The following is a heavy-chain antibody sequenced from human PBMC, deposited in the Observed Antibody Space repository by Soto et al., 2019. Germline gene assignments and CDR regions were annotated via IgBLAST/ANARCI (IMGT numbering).Heavy chain of an antibody. CDR2: INHSGST. Sequence: PSETLCLTGAADGGSFSCYYVSWIRQPPGKGLEWIGEINHSGSTNYNPSLKSRVTISVDTSKNQFSLKLSSVTASDTAVYYCXXKXXXXXXNXACWXQGTLVTVYS. J-gene: IGHJ4*02. CDR1: GGSFSCYY. V-gene: IGHV4-34*01. CDR3: XXKXXXXXXNXAC.